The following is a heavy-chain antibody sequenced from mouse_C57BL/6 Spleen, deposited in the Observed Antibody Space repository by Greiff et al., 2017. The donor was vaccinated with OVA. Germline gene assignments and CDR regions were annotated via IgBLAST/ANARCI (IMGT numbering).Heavy chain of an antibody. V-gene: IGHV1-63*01. CDR3: ARSSQDGYERYFDY. J-gene: IGHJ2*01. CDR1: GYTFTNYW. Sequence: QVQLQQSGAELVRPGTSVKMSCKASGYTFTNYWIGWAKQRPGHGLEWIGDIYPGGGYTNYNEKLKGKATLTADKSSSTAYMQFSSLTSEDSAIYYCARSSQDGYERYFDYWGQGTTLTVSS. D-gene: IGHD2-2*01. CDR2: IYPGGGYT.